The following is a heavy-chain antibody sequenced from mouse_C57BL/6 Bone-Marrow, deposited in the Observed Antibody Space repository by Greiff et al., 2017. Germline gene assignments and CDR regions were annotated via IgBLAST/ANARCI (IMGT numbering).Heavy chain of an antibody. J-gene: IGHJ3*01. CDR3: ANYYGSEWFAY. D-gene: IGHD1-1*01. V-gene: IGHV1-26*01. Sequence: EVQLQQSGPELVKPGASVKISCKASGYTFTDYYMNWVKQSHGKSLEWIGDINPNNGGTSYNQKFKGKATLTVDKSSSTAYMELRSLTSEDSAVXYCANYYGSEWFAYWGQGTLVTVSA. CDR2: INPNNGGT. CDR1: GYTFTDYY.